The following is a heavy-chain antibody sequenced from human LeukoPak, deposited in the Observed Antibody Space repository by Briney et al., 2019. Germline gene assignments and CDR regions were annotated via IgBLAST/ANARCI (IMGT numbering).Heavy chain of an antibody. Sequence: GGSLRLSCVASGFTFSSRGMHSVRQAPGKGLEWVAFMRYDGSNKYYAESVKGRFTISRDNSKNTLYLQMNSLRAEDTAVYYCAKEYYYDSSGYFDWGQGTLVTASS. J-gene: IGHJ4*02. V-gene: IGHV3-30*02. D-gene: IGHD3-22*01. CDR1: GFTFSSRG. CDR2: MRYDGSNK. CDR3: AKEYYYDSSGYFD.